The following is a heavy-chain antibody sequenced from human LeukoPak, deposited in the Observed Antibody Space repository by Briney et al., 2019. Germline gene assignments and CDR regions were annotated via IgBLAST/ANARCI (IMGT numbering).Heavy chain of an antibody. V-gene: IGHV1-69*05. CDR1: GGTFSSYA. J-gene: IGHJ4*02. D-gene: IGHD3-10*01. Sequence: ASVKVSCKASGGTFSSYAISWVRQAPGRGLELMGGIIPIFGTANYAQKFQGRVTITTDESSSTAYMELSSLRSEDTAVYYCASGGTYYYGSGSYRFFDYWSQGTLVTVSS. CDR3: ASGGTYYYGSGSYRFFDY. CDR2: IIPIFGTA.